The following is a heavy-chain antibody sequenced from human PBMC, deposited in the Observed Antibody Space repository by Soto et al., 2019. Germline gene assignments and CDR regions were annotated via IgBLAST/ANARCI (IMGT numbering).Heavy chain of an antibody. CDR1: GYSFTSYW. CDR3: SRAARAADDYYSDD. J-gene: IGHJ4*02. V-gene: IGHV5-10-1*01. CDR2: IDPSDSYT. D-gene: IGHD6-13*01. Sequence: GESLQISCKGPGYSFTSYWISWVRQMPGKGLEWMGRIDPSDSYTNYSPSFQGHVTISADKSISTAYLQWSSLKASDTAMYYCSRAARAADDYYSDDSGQGPRVTVPS.